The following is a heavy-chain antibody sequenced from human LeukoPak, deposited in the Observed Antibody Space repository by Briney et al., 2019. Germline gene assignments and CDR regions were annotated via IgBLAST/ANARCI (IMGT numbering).Heavy chain of an antibody. CDR1: GFTFSSYV. J-gene: IGHJ4*02. V-gene: IGHV3-7*04. CDR3: ARGDAFSGDH. Sequence: PGGSLRLSCAASGFTFSSYVMHWVRQAPGRGLEWVANIHPEGNEKYHVESVKGRFTISRDNTKNLLFLQMNGLRVEDTAVYYCARGDAFSGDHWGQGTPVTVSS. CDR2: IHPEGNEK.